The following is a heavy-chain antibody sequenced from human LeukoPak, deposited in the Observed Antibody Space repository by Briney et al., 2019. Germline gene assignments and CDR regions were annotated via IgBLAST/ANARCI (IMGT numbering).Heavy chain of an antibody. CDR1: GGTFSSYA. J-gene: IGHJ4*02. V-gene: IGHV1-69*05. D-gene: IGHD4-23*01. Sequence: GASVKVSCKASGGTFSSYAISWVRQAPGQGLEWMGGIIPIFGTANYAQKFQGRVTITTDESTSTAYMELSSLRSEDTAVYYCARDAKEWELQGFDYWGQGTLVTVSS. CDR3: ARDAKEWELQGFDY. CDR2: IIPIFGTA.